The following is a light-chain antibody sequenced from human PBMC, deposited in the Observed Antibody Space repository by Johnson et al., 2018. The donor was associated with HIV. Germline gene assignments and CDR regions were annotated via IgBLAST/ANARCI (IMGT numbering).Light chain of an antibody. CDR3: GTWDSSLNAFV. J-gene: IGLJ1*01. V-gene: IGLV1-51*02. CDR2: ENN. CDR1: SSNIGNNY. Sequence: QSVLTQPPSVSAAPGQKVTISCSGSSSNIGNNYVSWYQQLPGTAPKILIHENNKRPSGIPDRFSGSKSGTSATLGITGLQTGDEADYYCGTWDSSLNAFVFGAGTRVTVL.